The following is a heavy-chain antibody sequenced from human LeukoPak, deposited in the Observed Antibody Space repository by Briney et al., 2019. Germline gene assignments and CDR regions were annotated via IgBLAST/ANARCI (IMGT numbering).Heavy chain of an antibody. CDR2: SYYSEST. D-gene: IGHD3-22*01. Sequence: SETLSLTCTVTGGSISSYYWSWIRQPPGKGLEWIGYSYYSESTNYNPSLKSRVTISVDQSKNQVSVNLASVQPASPAVDYIALGGYYDSSGYYCDYWGQGTLVSVSS. CDR1: GGSISSYY. V-gene: IGHV4-59*03. J-gene: IGHJ4*02. CDR3: ALGGYYDSSGYYCDY.